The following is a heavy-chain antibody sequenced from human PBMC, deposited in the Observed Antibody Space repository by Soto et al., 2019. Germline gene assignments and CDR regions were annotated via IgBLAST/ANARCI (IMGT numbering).Heavy chain of an antibody. V-gene: IGHV1-3*01. CDR2: INAGNGNT. CDR1: GGTFSSYA. J-gene: IGHJ5*02. Sequence: ASVKVSCKASGGTFSSYAISWVRQAPGQGLEWMGWINAGNGNTKYSQKFQGRVTITRDTSANTAYMELSSLRSEDTAVYYCARSSGVYDLLAWGQGTLVTVSS. CDR3: ARSSGVYDLLA. D-gene: IGHD3-9*01.